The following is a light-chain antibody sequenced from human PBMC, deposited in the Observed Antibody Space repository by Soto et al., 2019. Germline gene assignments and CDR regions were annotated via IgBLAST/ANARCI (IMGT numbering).Light chain of an antibody. V-gene: IGLV1-47*01. CDR2: RNT. Sequence: QAVVTQPPSVSGTPGQGVTISCSGSSSNIGNNFVHWYQQLPGSAPRLLIYRNTKRPAGAPDRFSGSKSGTSASLAISGLRSEDEAHYYCASWDDSLSVVFGGGTKLTVL. CDR1: SSNIGNNF. CDR3: ASWDDSLSVV. J-gene: IGLJ2*01.